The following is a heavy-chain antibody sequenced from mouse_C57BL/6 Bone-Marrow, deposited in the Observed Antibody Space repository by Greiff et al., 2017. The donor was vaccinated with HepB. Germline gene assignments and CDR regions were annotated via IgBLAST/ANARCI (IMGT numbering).Heavy chain of an antibody. D-gene: IGHD2-5*01. CDR1: GYTFTSYW. V-gene: IGHV1-55*01. Sequence: QVQLQQPGAELVKPGASVKMSCKASGYTFTSYWITWVKQRPGQGLEWIGDIYPGSGSTNYNEKFKSKASLTVDTSSSTAYMQLSSLTSEDSAVYYCARGLYDSNPAWFAYWGQGTLVTVSA. CDR3: ARGLYDSNPAWFAY. J-gene: IGHJ3*01. CDR2: IYPGSGST.